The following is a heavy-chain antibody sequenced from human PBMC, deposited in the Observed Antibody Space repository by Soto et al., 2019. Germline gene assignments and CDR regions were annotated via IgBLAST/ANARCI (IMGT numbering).Heavy chain of an antibody. D-gene: IGHD3-10*01. J-gene: IGHJ4*02. CDR3: ARHYASGTYPLEY. CDR1: GFTFSSNN. Sequence: EVQLVESGGGLVQPGGSLRLSCSASGFTFSSNNMNWVRQARGKGLEWVSYISSSSTTKYYADSVKGRFTISRDNAKNSLYLQMNSLRDEDTAVYYCARHYASGTYPLEYWGQGTLVTVSS. V-gene: IGHV3-48*02. CDR2: ISSSSTTK.